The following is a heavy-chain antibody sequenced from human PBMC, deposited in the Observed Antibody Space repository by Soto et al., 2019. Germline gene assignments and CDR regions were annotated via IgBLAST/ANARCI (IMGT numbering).Heavy chain of an antibody. D-gene: IGHD1-26*01. Sequence: ASVKVSCKASGGTFSSYAISWVRQAPGQGLEWMGGIIPIFGTANYAQKFQGRVTITADESTSTAYMELSSLRSEDTAVYYCARTLDVGASKVGYYYYYGMDVWGQGTTVTVSS. CDR1: GGTFSSYA. J-gene: IGHJ6*02. V-gene: IGHV1-69*13. CDR3: ARTLDVGASKVGYYYYYGMDV. CDR2: IIPIFGTA.